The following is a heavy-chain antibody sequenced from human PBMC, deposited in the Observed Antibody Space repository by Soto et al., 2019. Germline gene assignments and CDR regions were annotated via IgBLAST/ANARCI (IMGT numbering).Heavy chain of an antibody. J-gene: IGHJ4*02. CDR2: ISASGGRT. CDR3: AKTGSYDYGSDGFDY. CDR1: GFTFSRYV. Sequence: EVHLLESGGGLVQPGGSLRLSCAASGFTFSRYVMSWVRQAPGKGLEWVSAISASGGRTYYADSVKGRFIVSRDHSKNTLYVQMNNLRAEDTAVYYCAKTGSYDYGSDGFDYWGQGTLVTVSS. V-gene: IGHV3-23*01. D-gene: IGHD5-18*01.